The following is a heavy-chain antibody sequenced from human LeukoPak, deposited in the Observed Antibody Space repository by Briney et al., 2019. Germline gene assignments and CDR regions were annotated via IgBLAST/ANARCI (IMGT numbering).Heavy chain of an antibody. J-gene: IGHJ3*01. CDR2: IYASGNT. CDR3: ASYREAYDLYPHGLDV. V-gene: IGHV4-61*02. CDR1: GASVRTTAYF. Sequence: PSETLSLTCSVSGASVRTTAYFWNWIRQPAGEGLEWIGRIYASGNTHYNPSLKSRVTMSLDTSKNQFSLTMNSVTAADSAVYYCASYREAYDLYPHGLDVWGRGTVVTVSS. D-gene: IGHD5-24*01.